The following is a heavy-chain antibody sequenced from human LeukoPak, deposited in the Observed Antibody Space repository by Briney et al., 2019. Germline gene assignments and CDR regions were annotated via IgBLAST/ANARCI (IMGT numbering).Heavy chain of an antibody. CDR2: IFYDATNK. V-gene: IGHV3-30-3*01. Sequence: TGGSLRLSCAASGFTFSSYTMHWVRQAPGKGLEWVAVIFYDATNKYYAGSVKGRFTISRDNSKNTLYLQMNSLRAEDTAVYYCARDDGDDISVVNDYYLDSWGQRTLVTVSS. CDR1: GFTFSSYT. D-gene: IGHD6-19*01. CDR3: ARDDGDDISVVNDYYLDS. J-gene: IGHJ4*02.